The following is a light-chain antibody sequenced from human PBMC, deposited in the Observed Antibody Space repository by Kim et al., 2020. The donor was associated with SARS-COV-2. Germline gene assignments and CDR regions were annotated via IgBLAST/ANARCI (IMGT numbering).Light chain of an antibody. CDR1: QSISTY. V-gene: IGKV3-11*01. Sequence: SLSPGERATLSCRTSQSISTYLAWYQQKPGQAPRLLIYDASKRTTGIPARFSGSGSGTDFTLSISSLEPEDFATYYCQQRTNGLTFGGGTKVDIK. CDR3: QQRTNGLT. CDR2: DAS. J-gene: IGKJ4*01.